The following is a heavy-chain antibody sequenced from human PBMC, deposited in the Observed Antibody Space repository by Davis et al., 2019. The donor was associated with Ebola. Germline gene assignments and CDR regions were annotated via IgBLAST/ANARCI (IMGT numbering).Heavy chain of an antibody. Sequence: ESLKISCAASGFTVSSNYMSWVRQPPGKGLEWIGSLYYSGGTYYNPSLKSRVTMAVDTSKNQFSLKLSSVTAADTAVYYCARHGGAVAPLRGWGQGTLVTVSS. CDR3: ARHGGAVAPLRG. CDR1: GFTVSSNY. V-gene: IGHV4-39*01. CDR2: LYYSGGT. D-gene: IGHD6-19*01. J-gene: IGHJ4*02.